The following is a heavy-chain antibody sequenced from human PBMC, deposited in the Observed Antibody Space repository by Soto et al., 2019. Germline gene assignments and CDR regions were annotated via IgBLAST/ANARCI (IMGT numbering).Heavy chain of an antibody. CDR1: GFTFDDYT. V-gene: IGHV3-43*01. J-gene: IGHJ6*02. CDR2: ISWDGGST. D-gene: IGHD5-18*01. Sequence: GSLRLSCAASGFTFDDYTMHWVRQAPGKGLEWVSLISWDGGSTYYADSVKGRFTISRDNSKNSLYLQMNSLRTEDTALYYCAKGTATESAYYYGMDVWGQGTTVTVSS. CDR3: AKGTATESAYYYGMDV.